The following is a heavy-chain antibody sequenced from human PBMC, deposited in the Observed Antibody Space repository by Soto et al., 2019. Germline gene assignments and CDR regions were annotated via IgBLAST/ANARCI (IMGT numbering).Heavy chain of an antibody. CDR3: ARGGYCSSTSCHGDY. CDR1: GGSFSGYY. Sequence: SETLAPTCAVYGGSFSGYYWRWIRQPPGKGLEWIGEINHSGSTNYNPPLKSRVTISVDTSKNQFSLKLSSVTAADTAVYYCARGGYCSSTSCHGDYWGQGTLVTVSS. J-gene: IGHJ4*02. V-gene: IGHV4-34*01. D-gene: IGHD2-2*01. CDR2: INHSGST.